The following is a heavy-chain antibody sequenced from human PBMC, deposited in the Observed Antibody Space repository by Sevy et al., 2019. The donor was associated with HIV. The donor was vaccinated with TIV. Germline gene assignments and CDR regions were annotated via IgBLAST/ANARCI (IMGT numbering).Heavy chain of an antibody. J-gene: IGHJ1*01. D-gene: IGHD6-13*01. CDR1: GGSISSYY. V-gene: IGHV4-59*01. CDR3: ARGEGLAAGPQYFQH. Sequence: TLSLTCTVSGGSISSYYWSWIRQPPGKGLEWIGYIYYSGSTNYNPSLKSRVTISVDTSKNQFSLKLSSVTAADTAVYYCARGEGLAAGPQYFQHWGQGTLVTVSS. CDR2: IYYSGST.